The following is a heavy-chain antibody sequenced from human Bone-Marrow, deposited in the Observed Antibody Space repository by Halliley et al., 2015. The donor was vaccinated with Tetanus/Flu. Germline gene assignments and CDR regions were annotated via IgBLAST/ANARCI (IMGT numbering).Heavy chain of an antibody. J-gene: IGHJ6*02. D-gene: IGHD2-21*02. Sequence: LVKPTQTLSLTCAISGDSVSSNSAAWNWIRQSPSRGLEWLGRTYYRSKWYNDYAVSVKSRIIINPDTSKNQFSLQLKSVTPEDTAVYYCARVGGNSMRYGMDVWGQGTTVTVSS. CDR1: GDSVSSNSAA. CDR3: ARVGGNSMRYGMDV. CDR2: TYYRSKWYN. V-gene: IGHV6-1*01.